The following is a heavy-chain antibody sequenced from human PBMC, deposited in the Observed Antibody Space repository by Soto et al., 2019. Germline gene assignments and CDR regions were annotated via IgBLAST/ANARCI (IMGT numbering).Heavy chain of an antibody. J-gene: IGHJ4*02. V-gene: IGHV3-48*01. CDR3: ASRPGVNFDY. D-gene: IGHD3-10*01. Sequence: GGSLRLSCAASGFTFSSYSMNWVHQAPGKGLEWVSYISSSSSTIYYADSVKGRFTISRDNAKNSLYLQMNSLRAEDTAVYYCASRPGVNFDYWGQGTLVTVSS. CDR2: ISSSSSTI. CDR1: GFTFSSYS.